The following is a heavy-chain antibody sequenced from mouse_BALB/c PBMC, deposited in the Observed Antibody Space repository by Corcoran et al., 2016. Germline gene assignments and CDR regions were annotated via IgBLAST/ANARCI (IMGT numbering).Heavy chain of an antibody. Sequence: EIQLQQSGPELMKPGASVKISCKASGYSFTSYYMHWVKQSHGKSLEWIGYIDPFNGGTSYNQKFKGKATLTVDKSSSTAYMHLSSLTSEDSAVYYCARSAYGNSWFAYWGQGTLVTVSA. CDR3: ARSAYGNSWFAY. D-gene: IGHD2-1*01. V-gene: IGHV1S135*01. CDR2: IDPFNGGT. J-gene: IGHJ3*01. CDR1: GYSFTSYY.